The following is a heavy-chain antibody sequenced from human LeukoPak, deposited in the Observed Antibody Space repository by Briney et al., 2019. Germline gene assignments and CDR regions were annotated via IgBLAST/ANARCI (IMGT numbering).Heavy chain of an antibody. D-gene: IGHD6-19*01. CDR3: ARKLGIAVGDYYYYGLDV. V-gene: IGHV4-59*01. Sequence: KPSETLSLTCTVSGGSISSYYWSWIRQPPGKGLEWIGYIYYSGSTNYNPSLKSRVTISVDTSKNQFSLKVRSVTPADTAVYYCARKLGIAVGDYYYYGLDVWGQGTTVTVSS. J-gene: IGHJ6*02. CDR2: IYYSGST. CDR1: GGSISSYY.